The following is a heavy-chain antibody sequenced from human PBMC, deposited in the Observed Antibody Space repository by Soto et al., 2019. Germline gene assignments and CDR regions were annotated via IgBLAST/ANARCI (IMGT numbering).Heavy chain of an antibody. CDR2: INPSGGST. J-gene: IGHJ6*02. Sequence: ASVKVSCKASGYTFTSYYMHWVRQAPGQGLEWMGIINPSGGSTSYAQKFQGRVTMTRDTSTSTVYMELSSLRSEDTAVYYCARGDYDFWSGPDYYYGMDFWGQGTTVTVSS. CDR1: GYTFTSYY. D-gene: IGHD3-3*01. V-gene: IGHV1-46*01. CDR3: ARGDYDFWSGPDYYYGMDF.